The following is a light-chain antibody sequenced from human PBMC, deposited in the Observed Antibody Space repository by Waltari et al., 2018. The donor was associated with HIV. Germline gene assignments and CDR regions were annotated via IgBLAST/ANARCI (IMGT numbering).Light chain of an antibody. Sequence: EIVLTQSTDTQSLSPGDSATLPCRASQSIRNNYLAWYQQRPGKTPRLLIYGVSTRATGIPDRFSGSGSGRDFTLTNSRLEPEDYDVYYCKQYGDLPTFGQGSKVEIK. CDR2: GVS. V-gene: IGKV3-20*01. J-gene: IGKJ1*01. CDR1: QSIRNNY. CDR3: KQYGDLPT.